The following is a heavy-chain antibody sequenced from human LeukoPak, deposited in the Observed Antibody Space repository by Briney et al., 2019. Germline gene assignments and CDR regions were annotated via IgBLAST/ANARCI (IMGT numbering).Heavy chain of an antibody. CDR3: ARGRAFTFHLDY. J-gene: IGHJ4*02. D-gene: IGHD2-21*01. CDR2: IYYSGST. V-gene: IGHV4-59*01. CDR1: GGSISSYY. Sequence: PSETLSLTCTVSGGSISSYYWSWIRQPPGKGLEWIGYIYYSGSTNYNPSLKSRVTISVDTSKNQFSLKLSSVTGADTAVYYCARGRAFTFHLDYWGQGTLVTVSS.